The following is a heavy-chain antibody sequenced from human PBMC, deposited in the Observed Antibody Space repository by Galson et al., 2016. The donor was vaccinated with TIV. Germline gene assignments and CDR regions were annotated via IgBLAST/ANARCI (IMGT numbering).Heavy chain of an antibody. V-gene: IGHV1-69*13. CDR2: IIPIFGTA. J-gene: IGHJ6*03. D-gene: IGHD5-18*01. Sequence: SVKVSCKASGGTFSSYAISWVRRAPGQGLEWMGGIIPIFGTANYAQKFQGRVTITADESTSTAYMELSSLRSEDTAVFCCGRSEYSYGKYYYYYYMDVWGKGTTVIVSS. CDR1: GGTFSSYA. CDR3: GRSEYSYGKYYYYYYMDV.